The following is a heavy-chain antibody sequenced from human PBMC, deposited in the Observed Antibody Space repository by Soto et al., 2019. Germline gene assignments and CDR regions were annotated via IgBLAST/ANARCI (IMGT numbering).Heavy chain of an antibody. D-gene: IGHD3-10*01. J-gene: IGHJ4*02. CDR3: ARDLWYGAEKEDY. V-gene: IGHV1-18*01. Sequence: QVQLVQSGAEVKKPGASVRLSCKTSGYTFSSFGVSWVRQAPGQGLEWMGWINTFNGNANTAQKFQGRVSMTMDTSTTTVYMDLTSLTSDDPAVYYCARDLWYGAEKEDYWGQGTLVTVS. CDR1: GYTFSSFG. CDR2: INTFNGNA.